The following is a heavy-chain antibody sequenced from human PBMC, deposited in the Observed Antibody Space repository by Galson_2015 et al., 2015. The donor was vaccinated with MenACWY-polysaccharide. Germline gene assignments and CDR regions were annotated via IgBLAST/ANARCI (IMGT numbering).Heavy chain of an antibody. CDR1: GYKFTSYD. D-gene: IGHD2-21*01. Sequence: SVKVSCKASGYKFTSYDINWVRQATGQGLEWMGWMNPNSGNTGNAQKFQGRVTMTSNSAMTTAYMELSSLRSEDTAVYYCARIIAHKYTFADSWGQGTLVTVSS. J-gene: IGHJ4*02. CDR3: ARIIAHKYTFADS. V-gene: IGHV1-8*01. CDR2: MNPNSGNT.